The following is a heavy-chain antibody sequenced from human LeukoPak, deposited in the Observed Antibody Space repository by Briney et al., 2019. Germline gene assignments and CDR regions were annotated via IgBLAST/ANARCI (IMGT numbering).Heavy chain of an antibody. CDR2: INPSSGAT. CDR1: GYRFTHYY. J-gene: IGHJ4*02. D-gene: IGHD3-10*01. Sequence: ASVKVSRKASGYRFTHYYIHWVRQSPGQGLEWVGWINPSSGATEYAQKFQGRVTMTRGTSITTAYMDLNKLRSDDTAVYYCARDMFRMIYGSGSPFDYWGLGTLVTVSS. CDR3: ARDMFRMIYGSGSPFDY. V-gene: IGHV1-2*02.